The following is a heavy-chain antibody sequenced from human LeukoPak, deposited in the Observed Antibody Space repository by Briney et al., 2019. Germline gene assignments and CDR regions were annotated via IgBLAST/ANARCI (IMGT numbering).Heavy chain of an antibody. CDR3: ARSHSNGWCDP. CDR1: GYTFTTYY. CDR2: INPSGGTT. J-gene: IGHJ5*02. Sequence: GASVKVSCKASGYTFTTYYMHWVRQAPGQGLEWMGIINPSGGTTNYAQKFQGRVTVTRDTSTSTVYMELSSLRCEDTAVYYCARSHSNGWCDPWGQGTLVTVSS. D-gene: IGHD6-19*01. V-gene: IGHV1-46*01.